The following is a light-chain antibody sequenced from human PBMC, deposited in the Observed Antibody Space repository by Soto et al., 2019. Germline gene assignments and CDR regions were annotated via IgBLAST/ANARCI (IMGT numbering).Light chain of an antibody. CDR2: LEASGGY. V-gene: IGLV4-60*02. CDR1: GGHSSYI. Sequence: QSVLTQSSSASASLGSSVKLTCTLSGGHSSYIIAWHQQQPGKAPRYLMKLEASGGYDKGSGVPDRFSGSSSGADRYLTISNLQFEDEADYFCETWDTNPGVFGGGTKLTVL. J-gene: IGLJ3*02. CDR3: ETWDTNPGV.